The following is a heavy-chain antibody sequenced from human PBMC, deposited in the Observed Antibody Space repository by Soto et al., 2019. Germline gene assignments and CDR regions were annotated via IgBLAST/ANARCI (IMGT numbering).Heavy chain of an antibody. CDR3: AKDGVGIAAAGTPPNDAFDI. Sequence: GGSLRLSCAASGFTFSSYGMHWVRQAPGKGLEWVAVISYDGSNKYYADSVKGRFTISRDNSRKTLYLQMNSLRAEDTAVYYCAKDGVGIAAAGTPPNDAFDIWGQGTMVTVSS. J-gene: IGHJ3*02. CDR2: ISYDGSNK. CDR1: GFTFSSYG. D-gene: IGHD6-13*01. V-gene: IGHV3-30*18.